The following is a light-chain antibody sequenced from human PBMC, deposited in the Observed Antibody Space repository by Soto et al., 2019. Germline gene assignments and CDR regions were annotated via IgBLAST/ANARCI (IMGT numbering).Light chain of an antibody. CDR3: QQYYSTPWT. CDR2: LAA. Sequence: DIVMTQSPDSLAVSLGERATINCKSSQSVLYSPNNNNYLAWYQQKPGQPSKVLIYLAATRESGVPDRIIGSGSGTDFTLTIVSLQAEDVAVYYCQQYYSTPWTFGQGTKVEVK. V-gene: IGKV4-1*01. CDR1: QSVLYSPNNNNY. J-gene: IGKJ1*01.